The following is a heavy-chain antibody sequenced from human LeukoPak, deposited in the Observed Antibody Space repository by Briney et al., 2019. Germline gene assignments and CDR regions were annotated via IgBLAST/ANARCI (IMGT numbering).Heavy chain of an antibody. V-gene: IGHV4-39*07. CDR2: ISYSGST. Sequence: SETLSLTCTVSGGSISSSTYNWEWIRQPPGKGLEWIGRISYSGSTYYNPSLKSRVTISVDTSKNQFSLKLSSVTAADTAVYYCARVEEDRRWFGESYYFDYWGQGTLVTVSS. J-gene: IGHJ4*02. CDR1: GGSISSSTYN. CDR3: ARVEEDRRWFGESYYFDY. D-gene: IGHD3-10*01.